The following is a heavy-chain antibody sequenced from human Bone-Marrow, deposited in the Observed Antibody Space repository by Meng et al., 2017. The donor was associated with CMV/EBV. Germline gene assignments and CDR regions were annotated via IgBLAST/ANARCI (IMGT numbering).Heavy chain of an antibody. J-gene: IGHJ5*02. V-gene: IGHV1-2*02. CDR1: GYTFTSYD. D-gene: IGHD6-19*01. CDR3: ARGRRRPGAGHRDWFDP. Sequence: ASVKVSCKASGYTFTSYDINWVRQATGQGLEWMGWINPNSGGTNYAQKFQGRVTMTRDTSISTAYMELSRLRSDDTAVYYCARGRRRPGAGHRDWFDPWGQGNLVPVSS. CDR2: INPNSGGT.